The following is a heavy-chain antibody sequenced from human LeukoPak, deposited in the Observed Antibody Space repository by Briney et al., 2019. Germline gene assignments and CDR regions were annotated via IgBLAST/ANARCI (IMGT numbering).Heavy chain of an antibody. Sequence: GASVKVSCKASGGTFSSYTISWVRQAPGQGLEWMGRIIPIFGTANYAQKFQGGVTITTDESTSTAYMELSSLRSEDTAVYYCARATMLVWNYYYYMDVWGKGTTVTVSS. CDR1: GGTFSSYT. CDR2: IIPIFGTA. D-gene: IGHD3-10*02. CDR3: ARATMLVWNYYYYMDV. V-gene: IGHV1-69*05. J-gene: IGHJ6*03.